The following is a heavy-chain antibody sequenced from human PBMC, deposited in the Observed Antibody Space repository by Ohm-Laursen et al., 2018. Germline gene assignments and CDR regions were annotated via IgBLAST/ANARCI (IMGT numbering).Heavy chain of an antibody. CDR3: ASAHQYCSATTCNGGSDF. V-gene: IGHV3-30*03. D-gene: IGHD2-15*01. Sequence: SSLRLSCTASGFTFSSYGMHWVRQAPGKGLEWVAVISYDGSNKYYADSVKGRFTISRDNAKDSLDLQMTSLRVEDTALYYCASAHQYCSATTCNGGSDFWGQGTLVTVSS. CDR2: ISYDGSNK. CDR1: GFTFSSYG. J-gene: IGHJ4*02.